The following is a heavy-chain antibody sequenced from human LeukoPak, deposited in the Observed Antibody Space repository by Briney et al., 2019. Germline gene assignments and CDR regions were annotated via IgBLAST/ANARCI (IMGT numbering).Heavy chain of an antibody. CDR2: ITSSSHI. CDR3: ARDYYGDYVFDY. V-gene: IGHV3-69-1*01. CDR1: GFTFSNYA. D-gene: IGHD4-17*01. J-gene: IGHJ4*02. Sequence: GGSLRLSCAASGFTFSNYAMSWVRQAPGKGLEWVSSITSSSHIYYADSVKGRFTISRDHAKNSLYLQMNSLRAEDTAVYYCARDYYGDYVFDYWGQGTLVSVSS.